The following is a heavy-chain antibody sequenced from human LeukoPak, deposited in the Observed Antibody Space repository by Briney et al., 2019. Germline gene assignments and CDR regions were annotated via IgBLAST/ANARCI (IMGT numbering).Heavy chain of an antibody. D-gene: IGHD2-2*01. Sequence: GGSLRLSCAASGFTFSSYGMHWVRQAPGKGLEWVAFIRYDGSNKYYADSVKGRFTISRDNSKNTLYLQMNSLRAEDTAVYYCAGVGSSTRGDAFDIWGQGTMVTVSS. CDR3: AGVGSSTRGDAFDI. V-gene: IGHV3-30*02. J-gene: IGHJ3*02. CDR1: GFTFSSYG. CDR2: IRYDGSNK.